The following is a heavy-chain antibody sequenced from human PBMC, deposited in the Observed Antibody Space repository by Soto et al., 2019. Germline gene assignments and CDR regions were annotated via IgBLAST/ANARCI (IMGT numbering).Heavy chain of an antibody. Sequence: GASVKVSCKASGYTFTGYYMHWVRQAPGQGLEWMGWINPNSGCTNYAQKFQGRVTMTRDTSISTAYMELIRLRSDDKAVYDCARDPPSPHMITLGNTMWGRAVGGKGTRVTVSS. V-gene: IGHV1-2*02. CDR3: ARDPPSPHMITLGNTMWGRAV. D-gene: IGHD3-16*01. CDR1: GYTFTGYY. J-gene: IGHJ6*04. CDR2: INPNSGCT.